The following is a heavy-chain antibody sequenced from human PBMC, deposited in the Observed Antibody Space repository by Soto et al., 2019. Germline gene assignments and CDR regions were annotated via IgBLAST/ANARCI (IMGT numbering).Heavy chain of an antibody. Sequence: PSETLSLTCTVSGGPISSPNFYWSWIRQHPGKGLEWIGHIYYNGTTYYNPTLKSRVSISVDTSKNQFSLKLVSVTAADTAVYYCARHFVAVVIKGWGYWGQGTLVTVSS. D-gene: IGHD3-10*01. V-gene: IGHV4-39*01. CDR1: GGPISSPNFY. J-gene: IGHJ4*02. CDR3: ARHFVAVVIKGWGY. CDR2: IYYNGTT.